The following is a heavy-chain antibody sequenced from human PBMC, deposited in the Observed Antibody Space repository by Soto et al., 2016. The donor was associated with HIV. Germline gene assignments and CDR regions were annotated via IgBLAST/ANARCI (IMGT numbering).Heavy chain of an antibody. D-gene: IGHD3-16*01. CDR1: GFTVSSNS. CDR2: IYSGGST. J-gene: IGHJ6*02. CDR3: ARSYGRGEVRGSFISTKTTLLTEWDV. V-gene: IGHV3-66*01. Sequence: EVQLVESGGGLVQPGGSLRLSCAASGFTVSSNSMSWVRQAPGKGLEWVSVIYSGGSTYHADSVKGRFTISRDNSKNTLYLQMNSLRVEDTAVYYCARSYGRGEVRGSFISTKTTLLTEWDVWGQGTRSPSP.